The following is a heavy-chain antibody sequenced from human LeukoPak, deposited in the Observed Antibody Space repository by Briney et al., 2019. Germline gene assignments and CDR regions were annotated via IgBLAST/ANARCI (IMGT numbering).Heavy chain of an antibody. J-gene: IGHJ3*01. Sequence: GESLKISCKASGYTFATHWIAWVRQMPGKGLEWMGIIFPDDSDTTYSPSFQGQVTISADKSNTTAYLQWSGLKTSDTAIYYCARQGATSDASDFWGRGTMVTVSS. CDR3: ARQGATSDASDF. V-gene: IGHV5-51*01. CDR2: IFPDDSDT. CDR1: GYTFATHW. D-gene: IGHD2-2*01.